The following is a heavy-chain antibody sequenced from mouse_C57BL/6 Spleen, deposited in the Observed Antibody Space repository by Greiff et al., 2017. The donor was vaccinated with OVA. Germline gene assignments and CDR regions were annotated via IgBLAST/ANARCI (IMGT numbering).Heavy chain of an antibody. V-gene: IGHV1-15*01. Sequence: VQLQQSGAELVRPGASVTLSCKASGYSFTDYEMHWVKQTPVHGLEWIGAIDPETGGNAYNHMFSGTAILTADKSSSTAYMELRSLTSEDSAVYYFTRGSFDYWGQGTTLTVSS. CDR1: GYSFTDYE. CDR3: TRGSFDY. CDR2: IDPETGGN. J-gene: IGHJ2*01. D-gene: IGHD3-1*01.